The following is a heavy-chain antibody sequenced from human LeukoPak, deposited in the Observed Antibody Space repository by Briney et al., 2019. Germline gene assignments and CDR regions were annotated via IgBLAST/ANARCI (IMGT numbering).Heavy chain of an antibody. CDR3: AKERSGIPAAANY. CDR2: ISGSDGST. V-gene: IGHV3-23*01. CDR1: GFTFSSYA. Sequence: GGSLRLSCAASGFTFSSYAMSWVRQAPGKGLDWVSGISGSDGSTYYADSVKGRFTISRDDSKNTLYLQMNSLRAEDTAVYYCAKERSGIPAAANYWGQGTLVTVSS. J-gene: IGHJ4*02. D-gene: IGHD6-13*01.